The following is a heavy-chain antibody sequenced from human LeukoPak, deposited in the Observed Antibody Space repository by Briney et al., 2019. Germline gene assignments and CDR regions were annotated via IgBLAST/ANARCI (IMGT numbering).Heavy chain of an antibody. CDR2: ISAYCSNT. CDR1: AYTVTRSG. Sequence: PSVKVSCKPSAYTVTRSGIRWVSQAPGHRLESLRWISAYCSNTNYAQKFQGRVIMTTDTSTSTAYMDLMSLRSDDTAVYYCARAGYENLNAGPDSWGQGTLVTVSS. D-gene: IGHD1-1*01. V-gene: IGHV1-18*01. J-gene: IGHJ4*02. CDR3: ARAGYENLNAGPDS.